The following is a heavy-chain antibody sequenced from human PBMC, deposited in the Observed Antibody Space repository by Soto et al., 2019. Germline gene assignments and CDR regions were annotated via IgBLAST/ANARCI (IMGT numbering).Heavy chain of an antibody. CDR1: GGSISSYY. Sequence: SETLSLTCTVSGGSISSYYWSWIRQPPGKGLEWIGYIYYSGSTNYNPSLKSRVTISVDTSKNQFSLKLSSVTAADTAVYYCARGREGAGMNWFDPWGQGTLVTVSS. J-gene: IGHJ5*02. V-gene: IGHV4-59*01. D-gene: IGHD1-26*01. CDR2: IYYSGST. CDR3: ARGREGAGMNWFDP.